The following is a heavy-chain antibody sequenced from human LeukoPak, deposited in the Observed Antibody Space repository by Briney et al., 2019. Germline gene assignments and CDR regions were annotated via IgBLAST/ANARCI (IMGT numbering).Heavy chain of an antibody. CDR2: IYYSGIY. CDR3: ARGSIPTLLGGYVTFDP. J-gene: IGHJ5*02. Sequence: SETLSLTCTVSGGSISSYYWSWIRHPPGPGLEGTGYIYYSGIYNYNPPLKNRVTISVDTSKIQFSLKLSSVTAADTAVYYSARGSIPTLLGGYVTFDPWGQGTLVAVPS. CDR1: GGSISSYY. D-gene: IGHD5-12*01. V-gene: IGHV4-59*01.